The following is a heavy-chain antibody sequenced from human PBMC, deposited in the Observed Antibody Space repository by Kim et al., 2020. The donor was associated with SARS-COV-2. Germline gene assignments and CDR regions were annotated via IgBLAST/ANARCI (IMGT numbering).Heavy chain of an antibody. D-gene: IGHD1-1*01. J-gene: IGHJ6*02. CDR1: GGSISSYY. V-gene: IGHV4-59*13. CDR3: AGTGIRVQGDYYYGMDV. Sequence: SETLSLTCTVSGGSISSYYWSWIRQPPGKGLEWIGYIYYSGSTNYNPSLKSRVTISVDTSKNQFSLKLSSVTAADTAVYYCAGTGIRVQGDYYYGMDVWGQGTTVTVSS. CDR2: IYYSGST.